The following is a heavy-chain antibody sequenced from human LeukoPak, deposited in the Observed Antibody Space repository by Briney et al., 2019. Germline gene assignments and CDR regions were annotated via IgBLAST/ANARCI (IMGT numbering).Heavy chain of an antibody. CDR3: ARLRNYSTGWYRGTFDI. Sequence: PSETLSLTCTVSGGSVSNGSYYWGWIRQPPGKGLEWIGSTYHSGSTYYNPSLKSRVTVSVDTSNNQFSLKLNSVTAADTAVYYCARLRNYSTGWYRGTFDIWGQGTMVTVSS. J-gene: IGHJ3*02. CDR2: TYHSGST. CDR1: GGSVSNGSYY. V-gene: IGHV4-39*01. D-gene: IGHD6-19*01.